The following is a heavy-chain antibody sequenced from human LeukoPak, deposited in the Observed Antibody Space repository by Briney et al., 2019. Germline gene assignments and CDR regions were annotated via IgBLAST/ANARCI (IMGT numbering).Heavy chain of an antibody. V-gene: IGHV3-30*04. CDR3: ARGDEWCMLLPPALCYYYGMDV. J-gene: IGHJ6*02. Sequence: GGSLRLSCAASGFTFSSYAMHWVRQAPGKGLEWVAVIWYDGSIKDYADSVKGRFTISRDNSKNTLYLQMNSLGAEDTAVYYCARGDEWCMLLPPALCYYYGMDVWGQGTTVTVSS. CDR1: GFTFSSYA. CDR2: IWYDGSIK. D-gene: IGHD2-8*01.